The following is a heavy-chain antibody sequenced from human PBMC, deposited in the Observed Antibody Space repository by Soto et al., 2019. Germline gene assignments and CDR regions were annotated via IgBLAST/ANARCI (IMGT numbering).Heavy chain of an antibody. J-gene: IGHJ1*01. CDR1: GFTYSNYY. CDR3: ARENGAFQH. D-gene: IGHD4-17*01. CDR2: IKQDESEK. V-gene: IGHV3-7*01. Sequence: EVQLVESGGGLVQPGGSLRLSCAASGFTYSNYYMSWVRQAPGKGLEWVANIKQDESEKYYVDSVKGRFTISRDNAKNSLYLQMNSLRAEDTAVYYCARENGAFQHWGQGTLVNVSS.